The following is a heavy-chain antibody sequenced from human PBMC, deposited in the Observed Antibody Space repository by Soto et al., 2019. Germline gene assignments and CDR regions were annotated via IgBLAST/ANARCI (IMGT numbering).Heavy chain of an antibody. CDR2: IIPIFGTA. D-gene: IGHD3-9*01. CDR3: ARPNYDILTGYWGPRYYYYGMDV. V-gene: IGHV1-69*01. J-gene: IGHJ6*02. Sequence: QVQLVQSGAEVKKPGSSVKVSCKASGGTFSSYAISWVRQAPGQGLEWMGGIIPIFGTANYAQKFQGRVTITADESTSTAYMELSSLRSEDTAVYYCARPNYDILTGYWGPRYYYYGMDVWGQGTTVTVSS. CDR1: GGTFSSYA.